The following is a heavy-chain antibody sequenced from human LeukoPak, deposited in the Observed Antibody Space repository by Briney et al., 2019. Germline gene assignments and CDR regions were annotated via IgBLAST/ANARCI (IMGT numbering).Heavy chain of an antibody. J-gene: IGHJ6*03. CDR2: ISGSGGST. CDR1: GFTFSSYA. D-gene: IGHD3-3*01. Sequence: PAGSLRLSCAASGFTFSSYAMSWVRQAPGKGLEWVSAISGSGGSTYYADSVKGRFTISRDNSKNTLYLQMNSLRAEDTAVYYCAKGNDFWSGYNYYYYYMDVWGKGTTVTVSS. CDR3: AKGNDFWSGYNYYYYYMDV. V-gene: IGHV3-23*01.